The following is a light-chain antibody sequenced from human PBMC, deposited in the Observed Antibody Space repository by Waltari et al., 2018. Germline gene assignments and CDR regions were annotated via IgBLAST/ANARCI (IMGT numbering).Light chain of an antibody. J-gene: IGLJ2*01. CDR3: CSYAGTYTHVV. CDR1: SNDVGGYNY. V-gene: IGLV2-11*02. CDR2: DVT. Sequence: QSALTQPRSVSGSPGQSVTISCPGTSNDVGGYNYVSWYQHHPGKAPKLMIYDVTKRPSGVPDRFSGSKSGNTASLTISGLQAEDEADYYCCSYAGTYTHVVFGGGTKVTVL.